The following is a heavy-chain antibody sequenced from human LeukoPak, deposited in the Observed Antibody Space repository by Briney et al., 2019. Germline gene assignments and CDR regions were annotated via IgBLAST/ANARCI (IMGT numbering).Heavy chain of an antibody. CDR2: FDPEDGET. V-gene: IGHV1-24*01. Sequence: ASVKVSCKVSGYTLTELSMHWVRQAPGKGLEWMGGFDPEDGETIYAQKFQGGVTMTEDTSTDTAYMELSSLGSEDTAVYYCATDLISNTYYYDSSGYSLGYWGQGTLVTVSS. CDR3: ATDLISNTYYYDSSGYSLGY. J-gene: IGHJ4*02. CDR1: GYTLTELS. D-gene: IGHD3-22*01.